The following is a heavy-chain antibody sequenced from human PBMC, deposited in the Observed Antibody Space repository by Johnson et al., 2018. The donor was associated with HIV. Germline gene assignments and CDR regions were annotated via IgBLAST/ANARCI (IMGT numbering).Heavy chain of an antibody. CDR2: ISSSGSTI. D-gene: IGHD4-11*01. CDR3: ARVTGPFDI. CDR1: GFTFNNYA. V-gene: IGHV3-48*04. Sequence: VQLVESGGGLAQPGGSLILSCAASGFTFNNYAMSWVRQAPGKGLEWVSAISSSGSTIYYADSVKGRFTISRDNAKNSLYLQMNSLRAEDTAVYYCARVTGPFDIWGQGTMVTVSS. J-gene: IGHJ3*02.